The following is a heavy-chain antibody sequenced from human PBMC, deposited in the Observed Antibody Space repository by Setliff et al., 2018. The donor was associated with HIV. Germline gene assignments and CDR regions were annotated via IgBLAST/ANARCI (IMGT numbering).Heavy chain of an antibody. V-gene: IGHV1-69*05. CDR3: ATEGAGGSYQRASALDL. Sequence: GASVKVSCKSSAGSYSIFAINWVRQAPGQGLEWMGGMMTIFSTTNYARKFQGRFTITTDESTGTAYMELSNLRSEDTAVYYCATEGAGGSYQRASALDLWGQGTMVTVSS. D-gene: IGHD1-26*01. CDR1: AGSYSIFA. J-gene: IGHJ3*01. CDR2: MMTIFSTT.